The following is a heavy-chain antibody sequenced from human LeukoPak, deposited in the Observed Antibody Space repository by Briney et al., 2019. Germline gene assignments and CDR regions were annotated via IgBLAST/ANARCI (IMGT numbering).Heavy chain of an antibody. CDR3: ARVLDLSKRGLDAFDI. V-gene: IGHV4-39*07. J-gene: IGHJ3*02. D-gene: IGHD3-16*01. CDR2: IYYSGTT. Sequence: SETLSLTCTVSGGSISSNSYYWGWIRQPPGKGLEWIGCIYYSGTTYYNPSLQSRVTISVDTSKKQFSLKLSSATAADTAVYYCARVLDLSKRGLDAFDIWGQGTMVTVSS. CDR1: GGSISSNSYY.